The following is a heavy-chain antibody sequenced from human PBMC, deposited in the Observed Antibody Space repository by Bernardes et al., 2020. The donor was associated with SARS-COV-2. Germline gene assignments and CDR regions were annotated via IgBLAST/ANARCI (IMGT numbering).Heavy chain of an antibody. CDR1: GYTFTGYF. CDR2: IRPDSGGT. J-gene: IGHJ6*02. Sequence: ASVKVSCKASGYTFTGYFLHWVRQAPGQGLEWMGWIRPDSGGTKYAQKFQGRVTLTRDTSISTAYMDLSSLTSDDTAVYYCARAPSSFYGMDVWGQGTTVTVSS. CDR3: ARAPSSFYGMDV. D-gene: IGHD6-6*01. V-gene: IGHV1-2*02.